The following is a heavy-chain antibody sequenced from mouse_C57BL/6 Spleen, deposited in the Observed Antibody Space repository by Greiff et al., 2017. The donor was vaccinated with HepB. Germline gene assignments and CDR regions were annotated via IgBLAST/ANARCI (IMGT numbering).Heavy chain of an antibody. CDR1: GYTFTSYW. J-gene: IGHJ2*01. CDR2: IDPSDSYT. D-gene: IGHD2-2*01. V-gene: IGHV1-69*01. CDR3: ARLGYGYDFDD. Sequence: QVQLQQPGAELVMPGASVKLSCKASGYTFTSYWMHWVKQRPGQGLEWIGEIDPSDSYTNYNQKFKGKSTLTVDKSSSTAYMQLSSLTSEDSAVYYCARLGYGYDFDDWGQGTTLTVSS.